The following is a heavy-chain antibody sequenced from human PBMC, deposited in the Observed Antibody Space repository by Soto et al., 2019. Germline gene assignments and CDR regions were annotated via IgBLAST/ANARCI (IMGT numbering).Heavy chain of an antibody. CDR2: ISGSGGST. Sequence: VGSQRLSCAASGFTFTTYAMSWVRQAPGKGLEWVSAISGSGGSTYYADSVKGRFTISRDNSKNTLYLQMNSLRAEDTAVYYCAKDHWGSYSGQGALVTVSS. V-gene: IGHV3-23*01. CDR3: AKDHWGSY. CDR1: GFTFTTYA. D-gene: IGHD3-16*01. J-gene: IGHJ4*02.